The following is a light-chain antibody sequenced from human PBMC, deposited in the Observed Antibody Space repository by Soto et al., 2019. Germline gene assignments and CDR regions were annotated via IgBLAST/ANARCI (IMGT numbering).Light chain of an antibody. J-gene: IGLJ1*01. V-gene: IGLV1-51*01. CDR2: DNN. CDR1: SSNIGNNY. Sequence: QSVLTQPPSVSAAPGQKVTISGSGSSSNIGNNYVSWYQQLPGTAPKLLIYDNNKRPSGIPDRFSGSKSGTSATLGITGLQTGDEADHYCGTWDSSLSAYVFGTGTKLTVL. CDR3: GTWDSSLSAYV.